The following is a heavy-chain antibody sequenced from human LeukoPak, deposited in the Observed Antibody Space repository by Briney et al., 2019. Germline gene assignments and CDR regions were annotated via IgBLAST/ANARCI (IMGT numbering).Heavy chain of an antibody. CDR1: GITLSNYG. V-gene: IGHV3-23*01. J-gene: IGHJ6*02. D-gene: IGHD3-16*01. Sequence: GGSLRLSCAVSGITLSNYGMSWVRQAPGKGLEWVSGISGSGGNTYYADSVKGRFTISRDNSKNTLYPQMNSLRAEDTAVYYCARGLRGSYYYYYGMDVWGQGTTVTVSS. CDR2: ISGSGGNT. CDR3: ARGLRGSYYYYYGMDV.